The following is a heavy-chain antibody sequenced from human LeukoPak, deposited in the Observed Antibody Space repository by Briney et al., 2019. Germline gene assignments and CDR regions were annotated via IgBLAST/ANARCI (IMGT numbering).Heavy chain of an antibody. Sequence: GGSLRLSCAASGFTFSSYGMHWVRQAPGKGLEWVAFIRYDGSNKYYADSVKGRFTISRDNSRDTLYLQMISLRAEDTAVYYCAKSAVGATLGDYWGQGTPVAVSS. CDR3: AKSAVGATLGDY. CDR1: GFTFSSYG. D-gene: IGHD1-26*01. J-gene: IGHJ4*02. CDR2: IRYDGSNK. V-gene: IGHV3-30*02.